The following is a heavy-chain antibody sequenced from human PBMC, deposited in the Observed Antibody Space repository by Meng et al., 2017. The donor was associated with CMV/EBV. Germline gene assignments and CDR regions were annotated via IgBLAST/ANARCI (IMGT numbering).Heavy chain of an antibody. V-gene: IGHV4-34*01. J-gene: IGHJ4*02. D-gene: IGHD2-2*01. CDR1: FGDYA. CDR2: INHSGST. Sequence: FGDYAMSWIRQPPGKGLEWIGEINHSGSTNYNPSLKSRVTISVDTSKNQFSLKLSSVTAADTAVYYCARVGGGCSSTSCSPIDYWGQGTLVTRLL. CDR3: ARVGGGCSSTSCSPIDY.